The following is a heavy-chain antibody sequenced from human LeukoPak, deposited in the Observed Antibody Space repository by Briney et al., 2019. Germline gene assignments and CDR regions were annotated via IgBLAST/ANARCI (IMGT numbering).Heavy chain of an antibody. CDR2: IHYIGST. CDR1: GGSISSNSYY. D-gene: IGHD3-16*01. Sequence: PSETLSLTCAVSGGSISSNSYYWGWIRQPPDKGLEWIGNIHYIGSTYYNPSLKSRVTISVDTSKNQFSLKLSSVTAADTAVYYCARGAFMITFGGPPYHAFDIWGQGTMVTVSS. V-gene: IGHV4-39*07. CDR3: ARGAFMITFGGPPYHAFDI. J-gene: IGHJ3*02.